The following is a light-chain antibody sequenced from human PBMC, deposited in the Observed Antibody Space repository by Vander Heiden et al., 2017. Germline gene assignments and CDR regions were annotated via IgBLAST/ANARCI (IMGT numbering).Light chain of an antibody. V-gene: IGKV3-11*01. CDR3: QQRSNWIT. CDR2: DAS. CDR1: QSVSSY. J-gene: IGKJ5*01. Sequence: EIVLTQSPATLSLSPGERATLSCRASQSVSSYLDWYQQKPGQAPRLLIYDASNRANGIPDRFSGSGSGTDFTLTISSLEPEDFAVYYWQQRSNWITFGQGTRLEIK.